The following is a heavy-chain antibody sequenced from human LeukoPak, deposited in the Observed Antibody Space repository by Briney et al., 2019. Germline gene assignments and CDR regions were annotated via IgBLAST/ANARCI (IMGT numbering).Heavy chain of an antibody. CDR1: GFTFRSYA. D-gene: IGHD3-10*01. J-gene: IGHJ4*02. CDR3: AKSRSGSANWALRIFDN. V-gene: IGHV3-23*01. Sequence: GGSLRLSCAGSGFTFRSYAMSWVRQSPVKGLEWVSAISDSGDGTYYADSVKARFTISRDNSKNTVYLEMSSLRAEDTAIYYCAKSRSGSANWALRIFDNWGQGTLVSVSS. CDR2: ISDSGDGT.